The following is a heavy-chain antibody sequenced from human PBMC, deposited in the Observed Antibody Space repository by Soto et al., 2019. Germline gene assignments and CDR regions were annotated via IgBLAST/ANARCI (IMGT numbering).Heavy chain of an antibody. D-gene: IGHD5-12*01. V-gene: IGHV4-59*08. CDR2: IYYSGST. CDR1: GGSISSYY. CDR3: ARHLYSGYDPYYFDY. J-gene: IGHJ4*02. Sequence: QVQLQESGPGLVKPSETLSLTCTVSGGSISSYYWSWIRQPPGKGLEWIGYIYYSGSTNYNPSLKSRVTISVDTSKNQFPLTLSSVTAADSAVYYCARHLYSGYDPYYFDYWGQGTLVTVSS.